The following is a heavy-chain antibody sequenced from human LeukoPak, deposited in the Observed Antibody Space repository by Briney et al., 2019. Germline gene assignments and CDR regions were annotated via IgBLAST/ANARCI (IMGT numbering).Heavy chain of an antibody. CDR2: INWNGGNT. V-gene: IGHV3-20*04. J-gene: IGHJ6*03. D-gene: IGHD2-2*01. CDR3: ARIGCSSTSCYLYYYYYMDV. CDR1: GFTFDDYG. Sequence: GGSLRLSCAASGFTFDDYGMSWVRQAPGKGLEWVSGINWNGGNTGYADSVKGRFTISRDNAKNSLYLQMNSLRAEDTALYYCARIGCSSTSCYLYYYYYMDVWGKGTTVTVSS.